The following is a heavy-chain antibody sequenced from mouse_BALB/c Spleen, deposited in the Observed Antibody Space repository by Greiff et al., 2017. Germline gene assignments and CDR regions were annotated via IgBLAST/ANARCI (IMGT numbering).Heavy chain of an antibody. CDR2: IDPANGKT. CDR1: GFNIKDTY. V-gene: IGHV14-3*02. Sequence: VQLQQSGAELVKPGASVKLSCTASGFNIKDTYMHWVKQRPEQGLEWIGRIDPANGKTKHDPKFPGQATITEDTSSNTAYLQLSILTSEDTAVYYCARSPYGFYAMDYWGQGTSVTVSS. D-gene: IGHD1-2*01. CDR3: ARSPYGFYAMDY. J-gene: IGHJ4*01.